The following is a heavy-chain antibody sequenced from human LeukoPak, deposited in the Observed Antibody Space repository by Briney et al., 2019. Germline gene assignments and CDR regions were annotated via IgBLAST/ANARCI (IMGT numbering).Heavy chain of an antibody. J-gene: IGHJ4*02. Sequence: GGSLRLSCAASGFTFSSYAMSWVRQASGKGLEWVGRIRSKANSYATAYAASVKGRFTISRDDSKNTAYLQMNSLKTEDTAVYYCTINDRGTDYWGQGTLVTVSS. V-gene: IGHV3-73*01. D-gene: IGHD3-22*01. CDR3: TINDRGTDY. CDR1: GFTFSSYA. CDR2: IRSKANSYAT.